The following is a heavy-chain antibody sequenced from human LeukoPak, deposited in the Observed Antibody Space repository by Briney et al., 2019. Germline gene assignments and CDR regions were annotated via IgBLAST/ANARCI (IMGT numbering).Heavy chain of an antibody. D-gene: IGHD3-16*02. CDR3: ARETDYVWGSYRYPDY. Sequence: GGSLRLSCAASGFSLSSYYMSCVRQAPGKGLEWVSYISSSSSTIYYADSVKGRFTISRDNAKNSLYLQMNSLRAEDTAVYYCARETDYVWGSYRYPDYWGQGTLVTVSS. V-gene: IGHV3-48*01. J-gene: IGHJ4*02. CDR2: ISSSSSTI. CDR1: GFSLSSYY.